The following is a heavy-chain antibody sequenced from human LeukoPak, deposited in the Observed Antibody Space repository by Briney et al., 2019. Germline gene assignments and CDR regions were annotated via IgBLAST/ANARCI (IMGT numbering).Heavy chain of an antibody. J-gene: IGHJ4*02. V-gene: IGHV3-53*01. CDR1: GFTVSSNY. CDR2: IYSGGST. Sequence: PGGSLRLSCAASGFTVSSNYMSWVRQAPGKGLEWVSVIYSGGSTYYADSVKGRFTISRDNSKNTLYLQMNSLRAEDTAVYYCAREMVRGVEYFDYWGQGTLVTVSS. D-gene: IGHD3-10*01. CDR3: AREMVRGVEYFDY.